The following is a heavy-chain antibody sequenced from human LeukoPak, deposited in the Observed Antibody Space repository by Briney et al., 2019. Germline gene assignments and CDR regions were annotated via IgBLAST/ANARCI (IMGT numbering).Heavy chain of an antibody. J-gene: IGHJ4*02. CDR3: APKMVRGVNPPPFDY. D-gene: IGHD3-10*01. V-gene: IGHV3-23*01. Sequence: SGGSLRLSCAASRFTFSSYTMIWVRQAPGKGLEWVSAISGSGGSTYYADSVKGRFTISRDNSKNTLYLQMNSLRAEDTAVYYCAPKMVRGVNPPPFDYWGQGTLVTVSS. CDR2: ISGSGGST. CDR1: RFTFSSYT.